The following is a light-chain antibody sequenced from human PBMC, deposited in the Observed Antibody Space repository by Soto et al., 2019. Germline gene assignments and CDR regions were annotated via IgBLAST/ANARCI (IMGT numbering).Light chain of an antibody. Sequence: EIVMTQSPATLSVSPGERVTLSCRASESLSTYLAWYQQKPGQAPRLLIYGASTNATGIPARFSGSGSATDFTLTISSLQSEDVAVYYCQNYNDWPFTFGQGTKLEI. V-gene: IGKV3-15*01. CDR2: GAS. J-gene: IGKJ2*01. CDR1: ESLSTY. CDR3: QNYNDWPFT.